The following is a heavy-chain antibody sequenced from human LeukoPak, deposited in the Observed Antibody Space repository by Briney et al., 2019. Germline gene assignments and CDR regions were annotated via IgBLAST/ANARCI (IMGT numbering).Heavy chain of an antibody. J-gene: IGHJ5*02. Sequence: GASVKVSCKASGYTFTSYGISWVRQAPGQGLEWMGWISAYNGNTNYGQKLQGRVTMTTDTSTSTAYMDLRSLRSDDTAVYYCARGPTYYDFWSGYYQYNWFDPWGQGTLATVSS. D-gene: IGHD3-3*01. CDR2: ISAYNGNT. CDR3: ARGPTYYDFWSGYYQYNWFDP. V-gene: IGHV1-18*01. CDR1: GYTFTSYG.